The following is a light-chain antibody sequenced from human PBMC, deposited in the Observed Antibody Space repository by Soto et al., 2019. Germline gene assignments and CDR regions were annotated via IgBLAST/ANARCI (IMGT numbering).Light chain of an antibody. Sequence: EIGMTQSPATLYVSPGERATLSCRASQSVSSNLAWYQQKPGQAPRLLIYGASTRATGIPARFSGSGSGTEFTLTISSLQSEDFAVYYCQQYNNWPQTFGQGTKVDIK. V-gene: IGKV3-15*01. CDR1: QSVSSN. CDR3: QQYNNWPQT. J-gene: IGKJ1*01. CDR2: GAS.